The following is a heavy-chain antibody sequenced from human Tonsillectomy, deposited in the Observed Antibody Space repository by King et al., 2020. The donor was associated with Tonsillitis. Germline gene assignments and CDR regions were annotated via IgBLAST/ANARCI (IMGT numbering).Heavy chain of an antibody. CDR2: VSGSGGST. CDR1: GFTFSNYA. V-gene: IGHV3-23*04. J-gene: IGHJ4*02. D-gene: IGHD4-11*01. Sequence: VQLVESGGDSVQPGGSLRLSCAASGFTFSNYAMNWVRQAPGKGLEWVSGVSGSGGSTYYADSVKGRFTVSRENSKNTLFLQMNSPRAEDTAVYYCAKDLMTTVTSLNSAAIDHWGQGTLVTVSS. CDR3: AKDLMTTVTSLNSAAIDH.